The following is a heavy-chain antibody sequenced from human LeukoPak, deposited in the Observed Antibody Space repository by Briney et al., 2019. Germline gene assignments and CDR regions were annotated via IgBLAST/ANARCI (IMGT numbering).Heavy chain of an antibody. D-gene: IGHD3-10*01. CDR1: GYTFSSYG. Sequence: ASVKVSCKASGYTFSSYGMNWVRQAPGQGLEWMGWMNTNTGNPTYAQGFTGRFVFSLDTSVSAAYLQITSLKAEDTAVYYCARVDHNNYSGSGTYYDYWGQGTLVTVSS. J-gene: IGHJ4*02. CDR2: MNTNTGNP. V-gene: IGHV7-4-1*02. CDR3: ARVDHNNYSGSGTYYDY.